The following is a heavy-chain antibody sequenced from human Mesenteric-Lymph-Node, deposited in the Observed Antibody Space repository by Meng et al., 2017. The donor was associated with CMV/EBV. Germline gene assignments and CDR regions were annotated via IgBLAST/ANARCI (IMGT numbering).Heavy chain of an antibody. CDR3: ARGVSIAAANDY. CDR1: GYTFTGYY. D-gene: IGHD6-13*01. V-gene: IGHV1-2*06. Sequence: CKASGYTFTGYYMHWVRQAPGQGLEWMGRINPNSGGTNYAQKFQGRVTMTRDTSISTAYMELSRLRSDDTAVYYCARGVSIAAANDYWGQGTLVTVSS. CDR2: INPNSGGT. J-gene: IGHJ4*02.